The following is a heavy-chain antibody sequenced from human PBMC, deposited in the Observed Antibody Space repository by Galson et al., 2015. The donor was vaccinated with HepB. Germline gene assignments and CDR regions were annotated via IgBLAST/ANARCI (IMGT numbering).Heavy chain of an antibody. CDR2: IKHDGTEK. CDR3: ARIPEGWGLPDSGRNWFDP. D-gene: IGHD3-10*01. J-gene: IGHJ5*02. Sequence: SLRLSCAVSGFTFSDYWMNWVRQAPGEGLEWVANIKHDGTEKYYVDSVKGRFTVSRDNAKNSLYLQMNSLRAEDTAVYYCARIPEGWGLPDSGRNWFDPWGQGTLVTVSS. CDR1: GFTFSDYW. V-gene: IGHV3-7*03.